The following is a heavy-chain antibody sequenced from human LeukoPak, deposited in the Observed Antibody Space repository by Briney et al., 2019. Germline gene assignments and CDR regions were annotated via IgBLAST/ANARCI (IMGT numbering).Heavy chain of an antibody. Sequence: PSETLSLTCTVSGDSIGSGTHYWGWIRQPPGKGLEWIGSIYYSGSTYYNPSLKSRVTISVDTSKNQFSLKLSSVTAADTAVYYCARSRSTLDAFDIWAKGQWSPSLQ. J-gene: IGHJ3*02. CDR3: ARSRSTLDAFDI. V-gene: IGHV4-39*01. D-gene: IGHD2-2*01. CDR1: GDSIGSGTHY. CDR2: IYYSGST.